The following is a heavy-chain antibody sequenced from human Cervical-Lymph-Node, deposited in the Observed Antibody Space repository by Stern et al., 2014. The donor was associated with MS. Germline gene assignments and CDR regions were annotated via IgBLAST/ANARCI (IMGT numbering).Heavy chain of an antibody. Sequence: VQLVESGAEVKKPGSSVKVSCKASGGTFSSYAISWVRQSPGQGLEWMGGVIPIFGTATYAQMFHGCVTVTADDSTSTAHMGVRSLRSEDTAVYYCARSSGWYQPVLDYWGQGTLVTVSS. CDR3: ARSSGWYQPVLDY. V-gene: IGHV1-69*01. D-gene: IGHD6-19*01. CDR1: GGTFSSYA. J-gene: IGHJ4*02. CDR2: VIPIFGTA.